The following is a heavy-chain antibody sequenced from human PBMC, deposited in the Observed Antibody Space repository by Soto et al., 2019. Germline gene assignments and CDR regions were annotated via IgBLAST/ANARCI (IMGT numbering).Heavy chain of an antibody. Sequence: PSETLSLTCTVSGGSVSSGSYYWSWIRQPPGKGLEWIGYIYYSGSTNYNPSLKSRVTISVDTSKNQFSLKLSSVTAADTAVYYCASLSLLTGYYGPPPGNSPRGYYYYGMDVWGQGTTVTVSS. CDR1: GGSVSSGSYY. J-gene: IGHJ6*02. CDR2: IYYSGST. CDR3: ASLSLLTGYYGPPPGNSPRGYYYYGMDV. V-gene: IGHV4-61*01. D-gene: IGHD3-9*01.